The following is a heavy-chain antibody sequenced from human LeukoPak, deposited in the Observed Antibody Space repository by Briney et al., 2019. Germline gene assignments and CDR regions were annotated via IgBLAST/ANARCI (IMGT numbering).Heavy chain of an antibody. Sequence: PGGSLRLSCAASGFSVRSNYMSWVRQAPGKGLGWVSDIYSGGDTYYADSVKGRFTISRDNSKNTLYLQMNSLRAEDTAVYYCARGRITMIVDDAFDIWGQGTMVTVSS. V-gene: IGHV3-53*01. CDR1: GFSVRSNY. CDR3: ARGRITMIVDDAFDI. CDR2: IYSGGDT. J-gene: IGHJ3*02. D-gene: IGHD3-22*01.